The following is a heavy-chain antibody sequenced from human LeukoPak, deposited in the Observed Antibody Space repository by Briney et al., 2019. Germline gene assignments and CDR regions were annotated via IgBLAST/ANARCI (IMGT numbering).Heavy chain of an antibody. CDR3: ARGIGDYDFWSGYYYYYYMDV. CDR2: IYHSGST. J-gene: IGHJ6*03. CDR1: GYSISSGYY. Sequence: SETLSLTCAVSGYSISSGYYWGWIRQPPGEGLEWIGSIYHSGSTYYNPSLKSRVTISVDTSKNQFSLKLSSVTAADTAVYYCARGIGDYDFWSGYYYYYYMDVWGKGTTVTVSS. V-gene: IGHV4-38-2*01. D-gene: IGHD3-3*01.